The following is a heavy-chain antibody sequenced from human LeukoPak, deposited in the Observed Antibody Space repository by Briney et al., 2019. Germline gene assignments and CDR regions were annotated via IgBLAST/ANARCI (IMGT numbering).Heavy chain of an antibody. CDR3: ARPRDEYYYDSSGYYRSDAFDI. D-gene: IGHD3-22*01. J-gene: IGHJ3*02. CDR1: GGTFSSYA. Sequence: GASVKVSCKASGGTFSSYAISWVRQAPGQGLEWMGGIIPIFGTANYAQKFQGRVTITADESTSTAYMELSSLRSEDTAVYYCARPRDEYYYDSSGYYRSDAFDIWGQGTMVTVSS. CDR2: IIPIFGTA. V-gene: IGHV1-69*13.